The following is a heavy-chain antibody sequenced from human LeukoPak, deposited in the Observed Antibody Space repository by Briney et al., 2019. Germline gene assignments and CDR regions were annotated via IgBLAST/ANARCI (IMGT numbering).Heavy chain of an antibody. J-gene: IGHJ6*02. CDR3: AREDPQTTVPEGLDV. D-gene: IGHD4-17*01. V-gene: IGHV4-59*01. Sequence: SETLSLTCTVSGGSISSYYWSWIRQPPGKGLEWIGHIYFSGATNYNPSLKSRVTISVDTSKNQFSLKLSSVTAADTAVYYYAREDPQTTVPEGLDVWGQGTTVIVSS. CDR2: IYFSGAT. CDR1: GGSISSYY.